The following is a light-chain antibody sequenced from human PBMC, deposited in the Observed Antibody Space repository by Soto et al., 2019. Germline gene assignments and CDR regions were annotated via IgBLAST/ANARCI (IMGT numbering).Light chain of an antibody. CDR2: GTS. J-gene: IGKJ4*01. Sequence: ESVLMQSPGTLSLSPGERVTLSCLARQRISNDHLAWYQQASGQPPRPLINGTSHRATGIPDRCSGSGAGTGFTLTFTMLEPEGVRVYYCEYYGISITFGGGTKV. V-gene: IGKV3-20*01. CDR1: QRISNDH. CDR3: EYYGISIT.